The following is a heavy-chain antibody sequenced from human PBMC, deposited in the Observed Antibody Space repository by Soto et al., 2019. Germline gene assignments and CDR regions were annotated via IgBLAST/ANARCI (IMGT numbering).Heavy chain of an antibody. J-gene: IGHJ6*02. Sequence: EGQLVESGGGLIQPGGSLRLSCVVSGFDVSSNYMTWVRQAPGKGLEWVSIIYSGGSTNYADSVKGRLTISRDNSKNTLYLQMNRLRAEDTAVYYCATGTYYYGLGVWGQGTTVTVSS. CDR2: IYSGGST. V-gene: IGHV3-53*01. CDR1: GFDVSSNY. CDR3: ATGTYYYGLGV.